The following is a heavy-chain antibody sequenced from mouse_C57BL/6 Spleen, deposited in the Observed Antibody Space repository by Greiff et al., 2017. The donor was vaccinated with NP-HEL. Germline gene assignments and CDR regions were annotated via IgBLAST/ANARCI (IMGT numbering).Heavy chain of an antibody. CDR2: ISSGSSTI. D-gene: IGHD2-4*01. CDR1: GFTFSDYG. CDR3: ARPRLRQTYYFDY. J-gene: IGHJ2*01. V-gene: IGHV5-17*01. Sequence: EVKLQESGGGLVKPGGSLKLSCAASGFTFSDYGMHWVRQAPEKGLEWVAYISSGSSTIYYADTVKGRFTISRDNAKNTLFLQMTSLRSEDTAMYYCARPRLRQTYYFDYWGQGTTLTVSS.